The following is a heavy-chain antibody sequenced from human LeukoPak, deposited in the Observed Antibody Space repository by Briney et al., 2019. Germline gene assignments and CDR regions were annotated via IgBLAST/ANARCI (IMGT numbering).Heavy chain of an antibody. CDR2: ISSSSSTI. Sequence: GGSLRLSCAASGFSFSSYSMHWVRQAPGKGLEWLSYISSSSSTIYFADSMKGRFTISRDNSKNTLYLQMNSLRAEDTAVYYCARDRVVTAIFDYWGQGTLVTVSS. V-gene: IGHV3-48*01. CDR1: GFSFSSYS. J-gene: IGHJ4*02. D-gene: IGHD2-21*02. CDR3: ARDRVVTAIFDY.